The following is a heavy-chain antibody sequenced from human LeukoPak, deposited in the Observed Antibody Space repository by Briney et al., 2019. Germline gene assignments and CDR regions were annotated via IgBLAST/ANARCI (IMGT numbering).Heavy chain of an antibody. CDR3: ARDFWQFD. Sequence: GGSLRLSCAASGFTVSATYIGWVRQAPGKGLDWVSVIFRTGNIFYADSVRGRFSISRDNSKNTLSLQMSSLGAEDTAVYYCARDFWQFDWGQGTLVTVSS. D-gene: IGHD2/OR15-2a*01. CDR1: GFTVSATY. CDR2: IFRTGNI. J-gene: IGHJ4*02. V-gene: IGHV3-66*01.